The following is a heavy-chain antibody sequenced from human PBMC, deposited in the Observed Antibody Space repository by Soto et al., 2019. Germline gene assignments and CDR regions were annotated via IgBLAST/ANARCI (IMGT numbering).Heavy chain of an antibody. V-gene: IGHV4-34*01. CDR3: GRVKTLVFWYKKAQDDFDFINV. J-gene: IGHJ6*04. CDR2: INHSGST. Sequence: SETLSLTCAVYGGSFSGYYWSWIRQPPGKGLEWIGEINHSGSTNYNPSLKSRVTISVDTSKNQFSLKLNSVTAADTAVYYCGRVKTLVFWYKKAQDDFDFINVWGKGTTVTVSS. CDR1: GGSFSGYY. D-gene: IGHD1-20*01.